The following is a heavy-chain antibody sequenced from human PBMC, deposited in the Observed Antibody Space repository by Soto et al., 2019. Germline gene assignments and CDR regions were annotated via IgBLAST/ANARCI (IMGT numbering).Heavy chain of an antibody. Sequence: SETLSLTCTVSGGSIRSGSHYWSWIRQHPGKGLEWIGYIYYSGSTYYNPSLKSRITISISTSKNQFSLKLTSVTAADTAVYYCAREGGDGIDYWGQGTLVTVS. J-gene: IGHJ4*02. CDR3: AREGGDGIDY. CDR1: GGSIRSGSHY. CDR2: IYYSGST. V-gene: IGHV4-31*03. D-gene: IGHD3-16*01.